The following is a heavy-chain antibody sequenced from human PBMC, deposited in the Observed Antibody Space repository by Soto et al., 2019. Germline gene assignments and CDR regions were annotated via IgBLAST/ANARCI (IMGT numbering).Heavy chain of an antibody. CDR1: GFTLSNYW. D-gene: IGHD3-16*02. V-gene: IGHV3-7*01. CDR2: IKEDGSEK. CDR3: VRIGGWGSNRYWSDY. Sequence: EVQLVESGGGLVQPGGSLRLSCAASGFTLSNYWMSWVRQAPGKGLEWVANIKEDGSEKYYVDSVKGRFTISRDNAKNSLYLQMNSLRAEDTAVYYCVRIGGWGSNRYWSDYWGQGTLVTVSS. J-gene: IGHJ4*02.